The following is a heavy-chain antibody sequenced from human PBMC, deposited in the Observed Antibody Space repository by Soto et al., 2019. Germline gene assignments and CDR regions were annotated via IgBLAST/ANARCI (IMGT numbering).Heavy chain of an antibody. J-gene: IGHJ6*02. CDR1: GFTFSSYA. CDR3: AKDPIAVAGNNYYRMDV. V-gene: IGHV3-30*04. CDR2: ISSDGSNE. D-gene: IGHD6-19*01. Sequence: GGSLRLSCAASGFTFSSYAVHWVRQAPGKGLEWVAVISSDGSNEYYADSVKGRFTISRDNSKNTLYLQMNSLRAEDTAVYYCAKDPIAVAGNNYYRMDVWGQGTTVTVSS.